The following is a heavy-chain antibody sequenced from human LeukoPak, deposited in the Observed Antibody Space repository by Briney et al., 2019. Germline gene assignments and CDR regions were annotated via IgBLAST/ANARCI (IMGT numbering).Heavy chain of an antibody. D-gene: IGHD5-12*01. Sequence: PGGSLRLSCEASGFTFSTYNMNWVRQAPGRRLEWVSSITSSSSYAFYADSVKGRFTISRDNAKSSLYLQMNNLRAEDTAVYYCARDPYSGHYGNDYYYYMDVWGKGTTVTISS. CDR3: ARDPYSGHYGNDYYYYMDV. CDR1: GFTFSTYN. V-gene: IGHV3-21*01. J-gene: IGHJ6*03. CDR2: ITSSSSYA.